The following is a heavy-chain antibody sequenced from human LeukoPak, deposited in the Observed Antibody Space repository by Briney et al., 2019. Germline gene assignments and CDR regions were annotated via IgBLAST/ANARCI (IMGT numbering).Heavy chain of an antibody. D-gene: IGHD3-10*01. CDR3: ARGSGRD. CDR2: MNPNSGNT. V-gene: IGHV1-8*02. J-gene: IGHJ4*02. CDR1: GYTFTSYG. Sequence: ASVKVSCKTSGYTFTSYGISWVRQAPGQGLEWMGWMNPNSGNTGYAQKFQGRVTMTRNTSISTAYMELSSLRSEDTAVYYCARGSGRDWGQGTLVTVSS.